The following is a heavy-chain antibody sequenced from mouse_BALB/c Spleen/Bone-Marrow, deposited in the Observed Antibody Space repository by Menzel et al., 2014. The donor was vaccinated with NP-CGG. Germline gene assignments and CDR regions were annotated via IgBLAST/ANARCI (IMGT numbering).Heavy chain of an antibody. CDR1: GYTFSSHW. J-gene: IGHJ2*01. CDR3: TRWGWSFDY. Sequence: VQLQQSGAELMKPGASVKISCKATGYTFSSHWIEWVKQRPGHGLEWIGEILPGSGSSNYNEKFKGKATITADTSSNTAYMQLSSLTSEDSAVYYCTRWGWSFDYWGQGTTLTVSS. D-gene: IGHD2-3*01. CDR2: ILPGSGSS. V-gene: IGHV1-9*01.